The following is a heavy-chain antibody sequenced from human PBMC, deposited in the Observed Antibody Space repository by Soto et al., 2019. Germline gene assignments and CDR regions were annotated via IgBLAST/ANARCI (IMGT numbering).Heavy chain of an antibody. CDR3: ARGISGYNWNYYGGYNWFDP. Sequence: ASVKVSCKASGYTFTSYDINWVRQATGQGLEWMGWMNPNSGNTGYAQKFQGRVTMTRNTSISTAYMELSSLRSEDTAVYYCARGISGYNWNYYGGYNWFDPWGQGTLVTVSS. CDR2: MNPNSGNT. J-gene: IGHJ5*02. D-gene: IGHD1-7*01. CDR1: GYTFTSYD. V-gene: IGHV1-8*01.